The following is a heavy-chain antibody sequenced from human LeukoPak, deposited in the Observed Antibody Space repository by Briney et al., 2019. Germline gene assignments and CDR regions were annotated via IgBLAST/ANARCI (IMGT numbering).Heavy chain of an antibody. Sequence: KYGESLKISCKGSGYIFTSYWISWVRQMPGKGLEWMGRIDPSDSYTNYSPSFQGHVTISADKSISTAYLQWSSLKASDTAMYYCARLDFSNTAMVTGFDYWGQGTLVTVSS. CDR1: GYIFTSYW. V-gene: IGHV5-10-1*01. CDR3: ARLDFSNTAMVTGFDY. D-gene: IGHD5-18*01. CDR2: IDPSDSYT. J-gene: IGHJ4*02.